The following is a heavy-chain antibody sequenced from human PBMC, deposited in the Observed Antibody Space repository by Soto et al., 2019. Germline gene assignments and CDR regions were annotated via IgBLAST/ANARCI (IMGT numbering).Heavy chain of an antibody. V-gene: IGHV5-51*01. CDR2: IYPRDSDI. CDR1: GNWFAYFW. D-gene: IGHD3-22*01. Sequence: EVQLVQSGAEVKKPGESLKISCKASGNWFAYFWIGWVRQMPGKGLEWMGVIYPRDSDIRYSPSFQGQVTISADKSINTVYLQWNSLKASDTATYFCARHYESAGHYGPDSWGQGTLVTVSS. J-gene: IGHJ4*02. CDR3: ARHYESAGHYGPDS.